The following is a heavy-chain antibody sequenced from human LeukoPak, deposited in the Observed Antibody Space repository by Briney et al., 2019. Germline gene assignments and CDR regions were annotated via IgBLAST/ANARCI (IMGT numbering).Heavy chain of an antibody. Sequence: GTSLRLSCAASGFTFSSWAMHWVRQAPGKGLEWVAVISSDGSNKYYADSVKGRFTISRDNAKNSLYLQMNSLRAEDTALYYCARVHVWGSYRWNDYWGQGTLVTVSS. CDR2: ISSDGSNK. V-gene: IGHV3-30*04. CDR1: GFTFSSWA. D-gene: IGHD3-16*02. CDR3: ARVHVWGSYRWNDY. J-gene: IGHJ4*02.